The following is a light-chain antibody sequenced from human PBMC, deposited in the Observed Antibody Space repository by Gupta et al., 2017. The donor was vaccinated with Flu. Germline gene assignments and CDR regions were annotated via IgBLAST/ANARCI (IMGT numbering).Light chain of an antibody. CDR3: KSYDRSLNMGV. Sequence: QSVLTQPPSVSGAPGQRITISCTGSSSNIGAGYDVHWYLQLPGRAPKVVIFDNNNRPSGVPDRFSGSKSGTSASLAITGLQPGDEADYYCKSYDRSLNMGVFGGGTRLTVL. CDR1: SSNIGAGYD. CDR2: DNN. V-gene: IGLV1-40*01. J-gene: IGLJ3*02.